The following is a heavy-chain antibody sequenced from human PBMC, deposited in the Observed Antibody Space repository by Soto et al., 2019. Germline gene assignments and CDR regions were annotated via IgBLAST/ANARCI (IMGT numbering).Heavy chain of an antibody. J-gene: IGHJ4*02. CDR3: ARDKYDRDIDHWFSEF. CDR2: VSESGLGT. D-gene: IGHD3-3*01. Sequence: EVQLSESGGGLVQPWGSLRLSCAASGFVVSGYAMSWARQAPGKGLEWVSSVSESGLGTYYADSVKGRFTISRDASTNTLYLQMNGLTVEDTAVYFCARDKYDRDIDHWFSEFWGPGTLVSVSS. CDR1: GFVVSGYA. V-gene: IGHV3-23*01.